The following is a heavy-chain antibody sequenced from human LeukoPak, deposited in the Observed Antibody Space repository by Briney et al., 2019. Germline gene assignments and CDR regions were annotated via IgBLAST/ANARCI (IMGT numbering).Heavy chain of an antibody. CDR1: GFTFSSYG. CDR3: ASQYYYGSGSYLIDY. CDR2: IWYDGGNK. Sequence: GGSLRLSCAASGFTFSSYGMHWVRQAPGKGLEGVAVIWYDGGNKYYADSVKGRFTISRDNSKNTLYLQMNSLRAEDTAVYYCASQYYYGSGSYLIDYWGQGTLVTVSS. D-gene: IGHD3-10*01. V-gene: IGHV3-33*01. J-gene: IGHJ4*02.